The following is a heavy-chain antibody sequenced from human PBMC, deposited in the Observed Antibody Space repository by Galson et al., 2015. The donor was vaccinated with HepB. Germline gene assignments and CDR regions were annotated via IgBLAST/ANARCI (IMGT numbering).Heavy chain of an antibody. D-gene: IGHD1-26*01. CDR3: ARDQPVGARVDWFDP. CDR1: GFTFSSYN. V-gene: IGHV3-48*01. CDR2: ISGNSKTI. J-gene: IGHJ5*02. Sequence: SLRLSCAAPGFTFSSYNMNWVRQAPGKGLEWVSYISGNSKTIYYADSVKGRFTISRDNAKNSLYLQMNSLRADDTAVYYCARDQPVGARVDWFDPWGQGTLVTVSS.